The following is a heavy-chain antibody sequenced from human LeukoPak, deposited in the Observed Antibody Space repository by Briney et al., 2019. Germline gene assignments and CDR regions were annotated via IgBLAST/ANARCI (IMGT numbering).Heavy chain of an antibody. CDR2: ISGSGGST. D-gene: IGHD3-22*01. V-gene: IGHV3-23*01. J-gene: IGHJ3*02. Sequence: GGSLRLSCAASGFTFSSYAMSWVRQAPGKGLEWVSAISGSGGSTYYADSVKGRFTISRDNSKNTLYLQMNSLRAEDTAVYYCAKMGYYDSSGNDAFDIWGQGTMVTVSS. CDR3: AKMGYYDSSGNDAFDI. CDR1: GFTFSSYA.